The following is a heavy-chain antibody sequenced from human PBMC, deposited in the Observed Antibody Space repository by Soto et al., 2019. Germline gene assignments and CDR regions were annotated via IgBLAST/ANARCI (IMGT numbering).Heavy chain of an antibody. D-gene: IGHD6-19*01. Sequence: SETLSLTCTVSGGSISSSSYYWGWIRQPPGKGLEWIGSIYYSGSTYYNPSLKSRVTISVDTSKNQFSLKLSSVTAADTAVYYCAIHRGSSCWYWEGYYCYMDVWGKGTTVTVSS. CDR1: GGSISSSSYY. CDR3: AIHRGSSCWYWEGYYCYMDV. J-gene: IGHJ6*03. V-gene: IGHV4-39*01. CDR2: IYYSGST.